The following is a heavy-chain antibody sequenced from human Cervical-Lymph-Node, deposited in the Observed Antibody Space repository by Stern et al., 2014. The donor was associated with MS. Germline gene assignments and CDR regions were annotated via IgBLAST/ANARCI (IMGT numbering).Heavy chain of an antibody. CDR2: IRSKGNSYAT. CDR3: TRSAISAAFDI. J-gene: IGHJ3*02. Sequence: EVHLVESGGGLVQPGGSLRLSCAASGFNFNGSAMHWVRQASGKGLEWVGRIRSKGNSYATAYAVSVKGRFTISRDDSKNTAFLQMNSLKTEDTAVYYCTRSAISAAFDIWGQGTMVTVSS. V-gene: IGHV3-73*01. CDR1: GFNFNGSA. D-gene: IGHD3-3*01.